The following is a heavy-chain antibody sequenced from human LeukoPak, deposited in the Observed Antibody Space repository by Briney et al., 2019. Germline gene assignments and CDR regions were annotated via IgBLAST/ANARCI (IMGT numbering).Heavy chain of an antibody. D-gene: IGHD3-22*01. Sequence: GGSLRLSCAASGFTFSSYAMHWVRQAPGKGLEWVAVISYDGSNKYYADSVKGRFTISRDNSKNTLYLQMNSLRAEDTAVYYCARGPAASGYYDSRGRYGYFDYWGQGTLVTVSS. CDR2: ISYDGSNK. V-gene: IGHV3-30*04. CDR1: GFTFSSYA. J-gene: IGHJ4*02. CDR3: ARGPAASGYYDSRGRYGYFDY.